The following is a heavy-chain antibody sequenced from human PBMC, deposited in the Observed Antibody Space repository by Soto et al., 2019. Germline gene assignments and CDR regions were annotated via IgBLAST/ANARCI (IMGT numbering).Heavy chain of an antibody. V-gene: IGHV1-69*04. CDR2: IIPIPGIA. CDR1: GGTFSSYA. D-gene: IGHD6-13*01. J-gene: IGHJ6*02. CDR3: ARDSGPGIASSSCLLDYYDRMDV. Sequence: ASVKDSCKASGGTFSSYAISWVRQAPGQGLEWMGRIIPIPGIANYAQKFQGRVTITADKSMSTAYMELSSLRSEDTAVYYCARDSGPGIASSSCLLDYYDRMDVWGQGTTVTVSS.